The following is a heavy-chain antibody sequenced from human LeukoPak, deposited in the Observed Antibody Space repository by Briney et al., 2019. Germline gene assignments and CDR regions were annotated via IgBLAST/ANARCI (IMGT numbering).Heavy chain of an antibody. CDR1: GFTFSSYA. CDR3: AKVPNVYYYPMYYYYYYMDV. CDR2: ISGSGGST. J-gene: IGHJ6*03. D-gene: IGHD2/OR15-2a*01. V-gene: IGHV3-23*01. Sequence: PGGSLRLSCAASGFTFSSYAMSWVRQAPGKGLEWVSAISGSGGSTYYADSVKDRFTISRDNSKNTLYLQMNSLRAEDTAVYYCAKVPNVYYYPMYYYYYYMDVWGKGTTVTVSS.